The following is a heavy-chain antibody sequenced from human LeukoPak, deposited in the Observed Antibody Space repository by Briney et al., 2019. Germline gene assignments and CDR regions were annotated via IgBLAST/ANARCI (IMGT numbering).Heavy chain of an antibody. CDR3: AKSDCGGDCHLLDY. D-gene: IGHD2-21*02. CDR2: FGGSGGTI. CDR1: GFTFSTYA. Sequence: GGSLRLSCAASGFTFSTYAMSWVRQAPGTGLEGVSHFGGSGGTIYYADSVKGRFTISRDNSKNTLYLQMNSLRAEDTAVYYCAKSDCGGDCHLLDYWGQGTLVTVSS. V-gene: IGHV3-23*01. J-gene: IGHJ4*02.